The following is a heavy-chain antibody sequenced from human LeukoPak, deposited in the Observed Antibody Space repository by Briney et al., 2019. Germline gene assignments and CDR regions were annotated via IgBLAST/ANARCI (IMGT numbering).Heavy chain of an antibody. CDR3: AKAVYYYDSSGYYYFDY. Sequence: GGSLRLSCAASGFTFSSDAMSWGRQAPGKGLEWVSAISGSGGSTYYADSVKGRFTISRDNSKNTLYLQMNSLGAEDTAVYYCAKAVYYYDSSGYYYFDYWGEGTLVTVSS. CDR2: ISGSGGST. V-gene: IGHV3-23*01. CDR1: GFTFSSDA. D-gene: IGHD3-22*01. J-gene: IGHJ4*02.